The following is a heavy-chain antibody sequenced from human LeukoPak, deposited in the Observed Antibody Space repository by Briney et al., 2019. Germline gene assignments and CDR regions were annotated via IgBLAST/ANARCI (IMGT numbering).Heavy chain of an antibody. CDR1: GGSISSYY. D-gene: IGHD1-26*01. CDR3: ARSSGAYRSFDY. V-gene: IGHV4-59*01. Sequence: SETLSLTCTVSGGSISSYYWSWIRQPPGKGLEWIGYIYYSGTTDYNPPLKSRVTISVDTSNNQFSLKVSSVTAADTAVYYCARSSGAYRSFDYWGQGTLGPVSS. J-gene: IGHJ4*02. CDR2: IYYSGTT.